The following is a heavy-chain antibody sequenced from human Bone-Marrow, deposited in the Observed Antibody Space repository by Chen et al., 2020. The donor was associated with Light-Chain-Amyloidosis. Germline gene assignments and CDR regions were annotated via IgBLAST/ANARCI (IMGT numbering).Heavy chain of an antibody. D-gene: IGHD3-10*01. CDR2: FDPXEXER. CDR1: GYSLTEVS. V-gene: IGHV1-24*01. J-gene: IGHJ4*02. Sequence: LEQSGAEVKKPGAAGKVSCNVSGYSLTEVSIHWVRKDLGKGLEWMGSFDPXEXERIYGQXXXXXXXXXXXXXTXXXXXXXXXXXXXXTAVYYCATPWSSGAAFDYWGQGTLVTVSS. CDR3: ATPWSSGAAFDY.